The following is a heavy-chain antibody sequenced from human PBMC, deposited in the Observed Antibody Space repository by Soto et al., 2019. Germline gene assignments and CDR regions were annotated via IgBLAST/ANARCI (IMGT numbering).Heavy chain of an antibody. CDR2: ISSNGGNT. Sequence: PGGSLRLSCTASGFNFSSYAMHWVRQAPGKGLEYVSAISSNGGNTYYADSVKGRFTISRDNSKNTLYLQMSSLRTEDTAVYYCVKYDSGSYGAFDIWGQGTMVTVSS. J-gene: IGHJ3*02. V-gene: IGHV3-64D*06. D-gene: IGHD3-10*01. CDR1: GFNFSSYA. CDR3: VKYDSGSYGAFDI.